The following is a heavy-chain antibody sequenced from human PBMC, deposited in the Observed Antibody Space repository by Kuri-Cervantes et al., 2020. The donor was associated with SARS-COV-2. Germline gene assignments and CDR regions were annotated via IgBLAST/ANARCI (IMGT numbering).Heavy chain of an antibody. Sequence: GESLKISCAASGFTFSNYWMNWVRQAPGKGLEWVANIKQDGSEKYYVDSVKGRFTISRDNAKNSLYLQMNSLRAEDTAVYYCARDKWELGAFDIWGQGTMVTVSS. J-gene: IGHJ3*02. V-gene: IGHV3-7*01. CDR1: GFTFSNYW. D-gene: IGHD1-26*01. CDR3: ARDKWELGAFDI. CDR2: IKQDGSEK.